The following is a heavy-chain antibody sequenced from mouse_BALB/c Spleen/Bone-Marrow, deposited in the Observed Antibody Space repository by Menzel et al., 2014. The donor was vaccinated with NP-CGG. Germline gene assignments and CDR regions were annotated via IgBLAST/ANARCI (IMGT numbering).Heavy chain of an antibody. D-gene: IGHD2-4*01. Sequence: VHLQQSGAELVKPGASVKLSCTASGFNIKDTYMHWVKQRPEQGLEWIGRIDPANGNTEYDPKFQGKATITADTSSNTAYLQLSSLTSEDTAVYYCANYDYGWYFDVWGAGTTVTVSS. J-gene: IGHJ1*01. V-gene: IGHV14-3*02. CDR1: GFNIKDTY. CDR3: ANYDYGWYFDV. CDR2: IDPANGNT.